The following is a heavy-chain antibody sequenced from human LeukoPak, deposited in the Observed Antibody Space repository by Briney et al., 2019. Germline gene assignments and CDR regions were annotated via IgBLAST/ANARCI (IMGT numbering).Heavy chain of an antibody. V-gene: IGHV1-18*01. J-gene: IGHJ4*02. D-gene: IGHD3-3*01. CDR2: ISAYNGNT. CDR3: ARVEIFGVVIIPFDY. Sequence: ASVKVSCKASGYTFTSYGISWVRRAPGQGLEWMGWISAYNGNTNYAQKLQGRVTMTTDTSTSTAYMELRSLRSDDTAVYYCARVEIFGVVIIPFDYWGQGTLVTVSS. CDR1: GYTFTSYG.